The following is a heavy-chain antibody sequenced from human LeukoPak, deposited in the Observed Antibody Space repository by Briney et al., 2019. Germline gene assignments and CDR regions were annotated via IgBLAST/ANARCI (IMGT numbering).Heavy chain of an antibody. CDR1: VGTFSSYA. D-gene: IGHD6-13*01. V-gene: IGHV1-69*04. CDR2: IIPILGIA. Sequence: SVKVSCKASVGTFSSYAISWVRQAPGQGLEWMGRIIPILGIANYAQKFQGRVTITADKSTSTAYMELSSLRSEDTAVYYCARGVAAAEEGMDVWGQGTTVTVSS. J-gene: IGHJ6*02. CDR3: ARGVAAAEEGMDV.